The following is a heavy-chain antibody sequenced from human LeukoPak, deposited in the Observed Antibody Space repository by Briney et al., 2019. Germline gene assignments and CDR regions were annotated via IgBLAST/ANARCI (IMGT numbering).Heavy chain of an antibody. D-gene: IGHD2-15*01. V-gene: IGHV3-7*03. J-gene: IGHJ4*02. CDR1: GFTFSRYW. CDR3: AGGAGWLSDY. Sequence: GGSLRHSCAASGFTFSRYWMNWFRQAPGKGLEWVALIKEDGSEQLYDGSVEGRFTISRDSGKNSLYLQMNSLRAEDTAVYYCAGGAGWLSDYWGQGTLVTVSS. CDR2: IKEDGSEQ.